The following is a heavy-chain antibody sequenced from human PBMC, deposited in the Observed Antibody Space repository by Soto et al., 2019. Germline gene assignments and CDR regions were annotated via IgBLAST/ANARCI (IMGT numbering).Heavy chain of an antibody. CDR3: ARERCSGDCYRDS. Sequence: EVQLVESGGGLVNPGGSLRLSCTASGFTFSAHIMTWVRQAPGKGLEWVSSISRSVDYMYYADSVKGRFTISRDNAKNSLYLQMNSLSADDTAIYFCARERCSGDCYRDSWGQGTLVTVSS. CDR2: ISRSVDYM. D-gene: IGHD2-21*02. V-gene: IGHV3-21*01. J-gene: IGHJ4*02. CDR1: GFTFSAHI.